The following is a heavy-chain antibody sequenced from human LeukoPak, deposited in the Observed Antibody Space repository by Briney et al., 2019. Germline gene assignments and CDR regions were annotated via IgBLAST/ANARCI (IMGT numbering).Heavy chain of an antibody. Sequence: SETLSLTCAVSGGSISSGGYSWSWIRQPPGKGLEWIGYIYHSGSTYYNPSLKSRVTISVDGSKNQFSLKLSSVTAADTAVYYYARESAAGSLSNWGQGTLVTVSS. V-gene: IGHV4-30-2*01. J-gene: IGHJ4*02. CDR3: ARESAAGSLSN. CDR2: IYHSGST. CDR1: GGSISSGGYS. D-gene: IGHD2-15*01.